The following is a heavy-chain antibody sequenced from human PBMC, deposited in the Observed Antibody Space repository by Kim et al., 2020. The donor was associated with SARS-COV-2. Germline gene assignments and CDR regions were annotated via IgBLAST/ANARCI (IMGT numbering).Heavy chain of an antibody. V-gene: IGHV4-34*01. CDR3: ARGRGLKRNWNYHWYFDL. J-gene: IGHJ2*01. CDR1: GGSFSGYY. Sequence: SETLSLTCAVYGGSFSGYYWSWIRQPPGKGLEWIGEINHSGSTNYNPSLKSRVTISVDTSKNQFSLKLSSVTAADTAVYYCARGRGLKRNWNYHWYFDLWGRGTLVTVSS. CDR2: INHSGST. D-gene: IGHD1-7*01.